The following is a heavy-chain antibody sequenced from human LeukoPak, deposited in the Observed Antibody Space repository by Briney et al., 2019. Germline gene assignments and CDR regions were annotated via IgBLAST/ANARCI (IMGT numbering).Heavy chain of an antibody. V-gene: IGHV3-21*01. CDR2: ISSGGTYI. Sequence: GGSLRLSCAASGFTFDTYAMTWVRQAPGKGLEWVSSISSGGTYIYYAESVRGRSTISRDNTKNFLYLQLSTLRVEDTAVYYCARDRPTGRSRGVVVQWGQGTLVTVSS. D-gene: IGHD2-15*01. CDR3: ARDRPTGRSRGVVVQ. CDR1: GFTFDTYA. J-gene: IGHJ4*02.